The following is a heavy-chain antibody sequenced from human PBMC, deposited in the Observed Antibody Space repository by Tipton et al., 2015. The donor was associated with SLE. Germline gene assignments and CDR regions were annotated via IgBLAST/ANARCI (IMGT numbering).Heavy chain of an antibody. CDR3: ARGSGALYYFDY. D-gene: IGHD1-26*01. V-gene: IGHV3-7*01. CDR1: GFTFSSYW. J-gene: IGHJ4*02. CDR2: IKQDGSEK. Sequence: SLRLSCAASGFTFSSYWMSWVRQAPGKGLEWVANIKQDGSEKYYVDSVKGRFTISRDNSKNTLYLQMNSLRAEDTAVYYCARGSGALYYFDYWGQGTLVTVSS.